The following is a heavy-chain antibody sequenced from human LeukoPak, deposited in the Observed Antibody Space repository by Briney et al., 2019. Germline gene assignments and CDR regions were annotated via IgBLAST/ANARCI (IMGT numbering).Heavy chain of an antibody. Sequence: GGSLRLSCAASGFTFSSYSMNWVRQAPGKGLEWVSYISSSSSTIYYADSVKGRFTISRDNAKNSLYLQMNSLRAEDTAVYYCARGLTRITIFGVVTRTFDYWGQGTLVTVSS. CDR3: ARGLTRITIFGVVTRTFDY. J-gene: IGHJ4*02. V-gene: IGHV3-48*01. CDR2: ISSSSSTI. CDR1: GFTFSSYS. D-gene: IGHD3-3*01.